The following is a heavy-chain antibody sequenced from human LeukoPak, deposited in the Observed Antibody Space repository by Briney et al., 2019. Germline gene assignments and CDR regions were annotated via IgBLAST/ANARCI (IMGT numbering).Heavy chain of an antibody. J-gene: IGHJ4*02. D-gene: IGHD3-10*01. CDR1: GGSISTYY. V-gene: IGHV4-59*12. CDR3: ARGSIMVRGPPDY. Sequence: PSETLSLTCTVSGGSISTYYWSWIRQPPGKGLEWIGYIYYSGSAKYNPSLKSRVTISVDTSKNQFSLKLSSVTAADTAVYYCARGSIMVRGPPDYWGQGTLVTVSS. CDR2: IYYSGSA.